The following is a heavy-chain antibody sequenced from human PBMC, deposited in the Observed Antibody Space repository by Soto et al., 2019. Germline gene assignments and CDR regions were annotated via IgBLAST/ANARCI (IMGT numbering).Heavy chain of an antibody. J-gene: IGHJ4*02. CDR3: ARESEDLTSNFDY. CDR2: ISSTTNYI. CDR1: GFTFSDFG. V-gene: IGHV3-21*06. Sequence: KPGGSLRLSCEVSGFTFSDFGLDWVRQAPGKGLEWVSSISSTTNYIYYGDSMKGRFTISRDNAKNSLYLEMNSLRAEDTAVYYCARESEDLTSNFDYWGQGTLVTVSS.